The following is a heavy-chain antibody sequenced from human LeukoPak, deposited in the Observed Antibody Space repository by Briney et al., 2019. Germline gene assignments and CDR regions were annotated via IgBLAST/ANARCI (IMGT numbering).Heavy chain of an antibody. J-gene: IGHJ3*02. V-gene: IGHV1-69-2*01. CDR3: AREPPGIAPRWVGAFDI. Sequence: ASVKISCKASGYTFTDYYMHWVQQAPGKGLEWMGRVDPEDGETIYAEKFQGRVTITADTSTDTAYMELSSLRSEDTGVYYCAREPPGIAPRWVGAFDIWGQGTMVTVSS. CDR2: VDPEDGET. CDR1: GYTFTDYY. D-gene: IGHD6-6*01.